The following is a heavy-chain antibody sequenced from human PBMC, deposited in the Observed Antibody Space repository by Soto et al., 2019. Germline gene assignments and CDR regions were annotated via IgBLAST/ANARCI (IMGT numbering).Heavy chain of an antibody. D-gene: IGHD2-21*02. V-gene: IGHV1-69*13. CDR3: ARGSVIGIVVVTSMDV. CDR2: IIPIFGTA. CDR1: GGTFSSYA. Sequence: ALVKVSCKASGGTFSSYAISWVRQAPGQGLEWMGGIIPIFGTANYAQKFQGRVTITADESTSTAYMELSSLRSEDTAVYYCARGSVIGIVVVTSMDVWGQGTTVTVSS. J-gene: IGHJ6*02.